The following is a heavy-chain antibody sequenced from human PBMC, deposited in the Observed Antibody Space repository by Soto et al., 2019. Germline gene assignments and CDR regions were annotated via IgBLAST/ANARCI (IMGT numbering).Heavy chain of an antibody. Sequence: PGGSLRLSCAASGFTFSSYGMHWVRQAPGKGLEWVAVISYDGSNKYYADSVKGRFTISRDNSKNTLYLQMNSLRAEDTAVYYCAKWAVTKTRYYYYGKDVWGQGTSVIDSS. CDR2: ISYDGSNK. CDR1: GFTFSSYG. D-gene: IGHD4-17*01. CDR3: AKWAVTKTRYYYYGKDV. J-gene: IGHJ6*02. V-gene: IGHV3-30*18.